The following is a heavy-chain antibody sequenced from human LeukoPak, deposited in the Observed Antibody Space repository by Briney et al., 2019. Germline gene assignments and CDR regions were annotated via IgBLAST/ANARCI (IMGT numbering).Heavy chain of an antibody. CDR1: GFTFSSYG. CDR2: IRYDGSNK. Sequence: GGSLRLSCAASGFTFSSYGMHWVRQAPGKGLEWVAFIRYDGSNKYYADSVKGRFTISRDNSKNTPYLQMNSLRAEDTAVYYCARRPSNGNRDNNPFDYWGQGTLVTVSS. V-gene: IGHV3-30*02. D-gene: IGHD1-14*01. J-gene: IGHJ4*02. CDR3: ARRPSNGNRDNNPFDY.